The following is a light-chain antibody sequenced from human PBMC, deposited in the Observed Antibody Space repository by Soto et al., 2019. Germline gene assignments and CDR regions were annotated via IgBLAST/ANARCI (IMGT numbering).Light chain of an antibody. Sequence: EIVLTQSPGTLSLSPGERATLSCRASLSVSSSYLAWYQQKPGQAPRLLIYGASSRATGIPDSISGSGSGTDFTLTISRLEPEDFAVYYCQQYGISPWTLGQGTKVEIK. CDR2: GAS. J-gene: IGKJ1*01. CDR1: LSVSSSY. V-gene: IGKV3-20*01. CDR3: QQYGISPWT.